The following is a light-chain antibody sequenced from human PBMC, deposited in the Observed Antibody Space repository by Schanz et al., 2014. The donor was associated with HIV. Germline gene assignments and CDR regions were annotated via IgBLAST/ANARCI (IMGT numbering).Light chain of an antibody. CDR2: GAS. J-gene: IGKJ4*01. V-gene: IGKV3D-15*01. Sequence: EIVMTQSPGTLSVSPGERATLSCRASQSVSSNLAWYQQKPGQAPRLLIYGASTRATGIPARFSGSGSGTEFTLTISSLEPEDFAVYYCQQRSNWLTFGGGTKVEIK. CDR1: QSVSSN. CDR3: QQRSNWLT.